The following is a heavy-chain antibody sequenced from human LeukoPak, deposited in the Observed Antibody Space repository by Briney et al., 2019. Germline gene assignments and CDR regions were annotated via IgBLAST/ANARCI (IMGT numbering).Heavy chain of an antibody. J-gene: IGHJ6*02. CDR3: ARDCYSMELRYFDWLLSHYYGMDV. V-gene: IGHV1-18*01. CDR2: ISAYNGNT. Sequence: ASVKVSCKASGYTFTSYGISWVRQAPGQGLEWMGWISAYNGNTNYAQKLQGRVTMTTDTSTSTAYMELRSLRSDDTAVYYCARDCYSMELRYFDWLLSHYYGMDVWGQGTTVTVSS. CDR1: GYTFTSYG. D-gene: IGHD3-9*01.